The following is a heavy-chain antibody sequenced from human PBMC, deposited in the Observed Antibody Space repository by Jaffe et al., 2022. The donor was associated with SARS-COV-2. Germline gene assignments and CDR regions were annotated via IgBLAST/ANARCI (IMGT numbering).Heavy chain of an antibody. CDR1: GFTFSSYA. D-gene: IGHD3-22*01. J-gene: IGHJ4*02. CDR3: AKVSRDRAIVVVTRSEFDY. Sequence: EVQLLESGGGLVQPGGSLRLSCAASGFTFSSYAMSWVRQAPGKGLEWVSAISGSGGSTYYADSVKGRFTISRDNSKNTLYLQMNSLRAEDTAVYYCAKVSRDRAIVVVTRSEFDYWGQGTLVTVSS. CDR2: ISGSGGST. V-gene: IGHV3-23*01.